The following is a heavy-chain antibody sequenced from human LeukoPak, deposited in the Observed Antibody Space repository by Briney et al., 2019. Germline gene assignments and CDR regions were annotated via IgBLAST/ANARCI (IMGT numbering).Heavy chain of an antibody. CDR1: GGSISSYY. CDR3: ARALVPDYFDY. J-gene: IGHJ4*02. Sequence: SETLSLTCTVSGGSISSYYWSWIRQPPGKGLEWIGYIYYSGSTNYNPSLKSRVTISVDTSKNQFSLKLSSVTAADTAVYYCARALVPDYFDYWGQGTLVTVSS. CDR2: IYYSGST. D-gene: IGHD1-26*01. V-gene: IGHV4-59*01.